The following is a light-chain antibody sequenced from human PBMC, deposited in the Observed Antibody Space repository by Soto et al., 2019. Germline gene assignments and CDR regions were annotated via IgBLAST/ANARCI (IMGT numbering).Light chain of an antibody. Sequence: AVLLTQSPSSFSASTGDRATITCRASQDIHNYLAWYQQVPGKAPKLLLYAASILQTGVPSRFSGSGSGTDFTLTIDGLQSEDFATYFCQHYYNYPGTFLQGTTVE. J-gene: IGKJ1*01. V-gene: IGKV1-8*01. CDR2: AAS. CDR1: QDIHNY. CDR3: QHYYNYPGT.